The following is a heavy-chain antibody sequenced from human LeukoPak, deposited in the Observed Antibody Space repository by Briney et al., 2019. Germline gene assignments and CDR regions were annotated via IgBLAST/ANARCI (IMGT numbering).Heavy chain of an antibody. CDR1: GGSFSGYY. Sequence: SETLSLTCAVYGGSFSGYYWSWIRQSPGKGLEVIGEINHRGSTNYNPSLKRRVTISVDTSKNQCALKLSSVTAADTAVYYCAKSLYGSGSYYNWFDPWGQGTLVTVSS. J-gene: IGHJ5*02. V-gene: IGHV4-34*01. CDR2: INHRGST. D-gene: IGHD3-10*01. CDR3: AKSLYGSGSYYNWFDP.